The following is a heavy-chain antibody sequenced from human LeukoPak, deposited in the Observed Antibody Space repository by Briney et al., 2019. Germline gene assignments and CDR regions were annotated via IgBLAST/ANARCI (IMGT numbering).Heavy chain of an antibody. CDR2: IYYSGST. Sequence: SETLSLTCTVSGGSISSYYWSWIRQPPGKGLEWIGYIYYSGSTNYNPSLKSRVTMSVDTSMNRFSLKLSSVTAADTAVYFCARDRYGGIIDYWGQGTLVTVSS. CDR1: GGSISSYY. D-gene: IGHD4-17*01. CDR3: ARDRYGGIIDY. V-gene: IGHV4-59*12. J-gene: IGHJ4*02.